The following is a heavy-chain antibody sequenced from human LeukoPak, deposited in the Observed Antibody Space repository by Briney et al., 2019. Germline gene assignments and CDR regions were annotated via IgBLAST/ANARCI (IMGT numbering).Heavy chain of an antibody. CDR1: GYTFTGYY. Sequence: ASVKVSCKASGYTFTGYYMHWVRQAPGQGLEWMGWINPNSGGTNYAQKFQGRVTMTRDTSISTAYMELSRLRSDDTAVYYCARVTTMVRGVIPYYYMDVWGKGTTVTISS. J-gene: IGHJ6*03. D-gene: IGHD3-10*01. V-gene: IGHV1-2*02. CDR3: ARVTTMVRGVIPYYYMDV. CDR2: INPNSGGT.